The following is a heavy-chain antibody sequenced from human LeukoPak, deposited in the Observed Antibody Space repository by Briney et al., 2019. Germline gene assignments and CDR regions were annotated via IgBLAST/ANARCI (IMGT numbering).Heavy chain of an antibody. V-gene: IGHV4-38-2*02. CDR3: ARVRQVKLRLDL. CDR1: GYSISSGYY. CDR2: INHSGST. J-gene: IGHJ5*02. D-gene: IGHD4-23*01. Sequence: SETLSLTCTVSGYSISSGYYWGWIRQPPGKGLDWIGEINHSGSTNYNPSLKSRVTISVDTSKNQFSLKLSSVTAADTAVYYCARVRQVKLRLDLWGQGTLVTVSS.